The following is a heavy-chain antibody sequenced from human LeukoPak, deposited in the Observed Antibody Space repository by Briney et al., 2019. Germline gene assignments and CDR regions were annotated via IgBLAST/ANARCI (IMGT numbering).Heavy chain of an antibody. V-gene: IGHV3-66*01. CDR1: GFTVSSNY. D-gene: IGHD6-13*01. J-gene: IGHJ4*02. Sequence: GGSLRLSCVVSGFTVSSNYMSWFRQAPGKGLEWASVIYSGGSTYYADSVKGRFTISRDNSKNTLYLQMNSLRAEDTAVYYCARESAAGTCDYWGQGTLVTVSS. CDR2: IYSGGST. CDR3: ARESAAGTCDY.